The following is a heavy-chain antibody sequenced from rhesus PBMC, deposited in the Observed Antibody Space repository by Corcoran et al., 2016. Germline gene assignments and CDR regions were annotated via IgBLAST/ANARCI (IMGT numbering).Heavy chain of an antibody. V-gene: IGHV4S14*01. D-gene: IGHD5-42*01. CDR1: GYSISSGYY. Sequence: QVQLQESGPGLVKPSETLSLTCAVSGYSISSGYYWGWIRQPPGKGLEWIGSIYGSGGSNYLNPSRKSRVTLSVDTSKNQFSLKLSSVTAADTAVYYWARVGSSWSEWDTVGTEWYFDLWGPGTPITISS. J-gene: IGHJ2*01. CDR2: IYGSGGSN. CDR3: ARVGSSWSEWDTVGTEWYFDL.